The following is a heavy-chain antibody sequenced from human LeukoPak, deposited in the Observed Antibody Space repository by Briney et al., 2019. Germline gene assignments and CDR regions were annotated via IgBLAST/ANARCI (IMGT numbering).Heavy chain of an antibody. D-gene: IGHD3-10*01. V-gene: IGHV3-30*03. CDR1: GFTFSSYG. CDR2: ISYDGSNK. J-gene: IGHJ4*02. CDR3: AGDYFDY. Sequence: GRSLRLSCAASGFTFSSYGMHRVRQAPGKGLEWVAVISYDGSNKYYADSVKGRFTISRDNSKNTLYLQMNSLRAEDTAVYYCAGDYFDYWGQGTLVTVSS.